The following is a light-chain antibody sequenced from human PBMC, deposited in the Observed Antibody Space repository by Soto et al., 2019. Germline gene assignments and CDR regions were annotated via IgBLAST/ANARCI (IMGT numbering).Light chain of an antibody. CDR3: QQYYNWPPIT. Sequence: EVVMAQSPGTVSVSPGERATLSCRASQSVGTSLAWYQQKPGQAPRLLIYGVSTRATGVPARFSGRGSGTEFTFTISSLQSEDFAVYYCQQYYNWPPITFGQGTRLEIK. CDR1: QSVGTS. V-gene: IGKV3-15*01. J-gene: IGKJ5*01. CDR2: GVS.